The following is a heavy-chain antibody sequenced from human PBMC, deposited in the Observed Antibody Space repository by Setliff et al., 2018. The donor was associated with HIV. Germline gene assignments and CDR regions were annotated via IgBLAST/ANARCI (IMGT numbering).Heavy chain of an antibody. CDR3: ARDGSKADYGDYQGYWYFDL. CDR1: GYTFRSYG. CDR2: ISTYNGNT. D-gene: IGHD4-17*01. J-gene: IGHJ2*01. V-gene: IGHV1-18*01. Sequence: ASVKVSCKASGYTFRSYGISWVRQAPGQGLEWMGWISTYNGNTNYTQKVQGRVTMTTDTSTSTAYMELRSLRSDDTAVYYCARDGSKADYGDYQGYWYFDLWGRGTLVTVSS.